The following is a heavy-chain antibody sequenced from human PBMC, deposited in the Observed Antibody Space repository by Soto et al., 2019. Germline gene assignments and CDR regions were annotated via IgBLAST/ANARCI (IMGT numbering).Heavy chain of an antibody. CDR3: ARVHYDFWSGYYIPDDYYYGMDV. J-gene: IGHJ6*02. CDR2: ISSSSSTI. V-gene: IGHV3-48*02. D-gene: IGHD3-3*01. Sequence: PGGSLRLSCAASGFTFSSYSMNWVRQAPGKGLEWVSYISSSSSTIYYADSVKGRFTISRDNAKNSLYLQMNSLRDEDTAVYYCARVHYDFWSGYYIPDDYYYGMDVWGQGTTVTVSS. CDR1: GFTFSSYS.